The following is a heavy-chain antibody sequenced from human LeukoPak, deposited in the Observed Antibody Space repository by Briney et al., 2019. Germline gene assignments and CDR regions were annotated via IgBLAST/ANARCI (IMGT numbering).Heavy chain of an antibody. CDR3: ARDLSRSSFDY. J-gene: IGHJ4*02. CDR1: GYSISSGCH. D-gene: IGHD1-26*01. V-gene: IGHV4-38-2*02. Sequence: SETLSLTCAASGYSISSGCHWGWIRQPPGKGLEWIGNIYHSGNTYYNPSLKSRVTISIDTSKNQFSLKLSSLTAADTAVYYCARDLSRSSFDYWGQGTLVTVSS. CDR2: IYHSGNT.